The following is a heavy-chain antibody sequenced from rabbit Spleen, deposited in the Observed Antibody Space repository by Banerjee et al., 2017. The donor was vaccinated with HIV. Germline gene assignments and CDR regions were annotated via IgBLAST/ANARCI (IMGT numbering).Heavy chain of an antibody. CDR3: ARGSAAMTMVITGYYLNL. J-gene: IGHJ4*01. CDR1: GFSFSTVYW. CDR2: IYGGDMHST. Sequence: QSLEESGGDLVEPGASLTLTCTASGFSFSTVYWIYWVRQAPGKGLEWIACIYGGDMHSTAYASWAKGRFTISKTSSTTVTLQMTRLTAADTATYFCARGSAAMTMVITGYYLNLWGPGTLVTVS. V-gene: IGHV1S40*01. D-gene: IGHD2-1*01.